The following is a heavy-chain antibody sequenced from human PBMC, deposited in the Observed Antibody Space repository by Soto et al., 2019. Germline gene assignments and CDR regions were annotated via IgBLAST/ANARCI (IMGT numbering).Heavy chain of an antibody. D-gene: IGHD3-9*01. CDR3: ARLSSLVLTGLYYFAY. CDR2: IVSNGGE. Sequence: YGPTLVNPTETITLTCIVSDFSLTNARMGVSWIRQPPGKAPEWLAHIVSNGGESYRTSLKSRLTISKDTSKSQVVLTMSNMDPVDTATYHCARLSSLVLTGLYYFAYSGQGTQVTVSS. J-gene: IGHJ4*02. CDR1: DFSLTNARMG. V-gene: IGHV2-26*01.